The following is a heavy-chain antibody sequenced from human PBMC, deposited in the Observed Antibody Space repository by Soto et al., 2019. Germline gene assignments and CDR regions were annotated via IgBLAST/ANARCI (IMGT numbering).Heavy chain of an antibody. CDR3: GRGGTGHMDV. V-gene: IGHV4-34*01. CDR2: INHSGSS. Sequence: PSETLSLTCAVYGGSFSDYYWSWIRQPPGRGLEWIGEINHSGSSNYNPSLKSRVTTSVDTSENQFSLRLSSVTAADTAVYYCGRGGTGHMDVWGKGITVTVSS. J-gene: IGHJ6*03. CDR1: GGSFSDYY.